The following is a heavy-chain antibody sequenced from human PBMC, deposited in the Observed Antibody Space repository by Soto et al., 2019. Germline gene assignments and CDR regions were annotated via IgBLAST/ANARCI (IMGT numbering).Heavy chain of an antibody. CDR1: GFTFSDYY. V-gene: IGHV3-11*06. CDR2: ISSDSSHT. CDR3: AGHDYGGPQASFDY. Sequence: PGGSLRLSCAASGFTFSDYYMSWIRQAPGKGLEWVSYISSDSSHTKYADSVKGRFTISRDNAKNSLYLQMNSLTAEDTAVYYCAGHDYGGPQASFDYWGQGALVTVSS. J-gene: IGHJ4*02. D-gene: IGHD4-17*01.